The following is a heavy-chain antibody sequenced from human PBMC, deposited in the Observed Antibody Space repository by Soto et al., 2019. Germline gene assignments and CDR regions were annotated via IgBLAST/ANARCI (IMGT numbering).Heavy chain of an antibody. Sequence: HPGGSLRLSCAASGFTFSSYAMSWVRQAPGKGLEWVSAISDDGGGTYYADSVQGRFTISRDNSKNTLYLQMYSLRAEDTAVYYCAKAHVDTVATTSFCSDYWGQGTLVTVSS. CDR3: AKAHVDTVATTSFCSDY. CDR2: ISDDGGGT. V-gene: IGHV3-23*01. CDR1: GFTFSSYA. D-gene: IGHD5-12*01. J-gene: IGHJ4*02.